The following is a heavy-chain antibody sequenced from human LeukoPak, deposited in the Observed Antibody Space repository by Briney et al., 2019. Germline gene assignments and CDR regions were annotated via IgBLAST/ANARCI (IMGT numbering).Heavy chain of an antibody. Sequence: GGSLRLSCAASGFTLSSYAMHWVRQAPGKGLEWVAVISYDGSNKYYADSVKGRFTISRDNSKNTLYLQMNSLRAEDTAVYYCAASPPYYYYMDVWGKGTTVTVSS. CDR2: ISYDGSNK. CDR3: AASPPYYYYMDV. CDR1: GFTLSSYA. J-gene: IGHJ6*03. V-gene: IGHV3-30-3*01.